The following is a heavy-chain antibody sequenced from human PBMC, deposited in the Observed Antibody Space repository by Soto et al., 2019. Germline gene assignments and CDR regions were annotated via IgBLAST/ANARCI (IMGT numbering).Heavy chain of an antibody. J-gene: IGHJ6*02. V-gene: IGHV3-30-3*01. CDR1: GFTFSSYA. CDR3: ARPYYYYYGMDV. CDR2: ISYDGSNK. Sequence: QVQLVESGGGVVQPGRSLRLSRAASGFTFSSYAMHWVRQAPGKGLEWVAVISYDGSNKYYADSVKGRFTISRDNSKNTLYLQMNSLRAEDTAVYYCARPYYYYYGMDVWGQGTTVTVSS.